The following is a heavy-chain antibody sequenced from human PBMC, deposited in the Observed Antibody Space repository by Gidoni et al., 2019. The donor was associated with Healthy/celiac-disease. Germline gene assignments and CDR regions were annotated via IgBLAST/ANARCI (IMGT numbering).Heavy chain of an antibody. CDR3: ARVLGEYYDSSGYYYWYFDL. Sequence: QVQLQESGHGLVKPSETLSLTCTVSGGSISSYYWGWIRQPPGKGLEWIGYIYYSGSTNYNPSLKSRVTISVDTSKNQFSLKLSSVTAADTAVYYCARVLGEYYDSSGYYYWYFDLWGRGTLVTVSS. D-gene: IGHD3-22*01. V-gene: IGHV4-59*01. CDR2: IYYSGST. CDR1: GGSISSYY. J-gene: IGHJ2*01.